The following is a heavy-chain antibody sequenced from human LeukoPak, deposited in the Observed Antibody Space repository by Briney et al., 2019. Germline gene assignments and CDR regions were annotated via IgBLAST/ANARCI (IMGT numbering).Heavy chain of an antibody. V-gene: IGHV4-39*01. CDR2: IYYSGST. D-gene: IGHD6-13*01. J-gene: IGHJ4*02. CDR1: GGSISSSSYY. CDR3: AASRYSSSWYYFDY. Sequence: SGTLSLTCTVSGGSISSSSYYWGWIRQPPGKGLEWIGSIYYSGSTYYNPSLKSRVTISVDTSKNQFSLKLSSVTAADTAVYYCAASRYSSSWYYFDYWGQGTLVTVSS.